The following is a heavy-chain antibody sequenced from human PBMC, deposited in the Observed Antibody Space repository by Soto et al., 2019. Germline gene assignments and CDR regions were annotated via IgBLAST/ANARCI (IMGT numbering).Heavy chain of an antibody. Sequence: PSETLSLTCTVSGGSISSSSYYWGWIRRPPGKGLEWIGSIYYSGNTYYTPSLKSRVTISVDTSKNHFSLKLSSVTAADTAVYYCARVPTPWGQGTLVTVSS. J-gene: IGHJ5*02. CDR1: GGSISSSSYY. CDR2: IYYSGNT. CDR3: ARVPTP. V-gene: IGHV4-39*02.